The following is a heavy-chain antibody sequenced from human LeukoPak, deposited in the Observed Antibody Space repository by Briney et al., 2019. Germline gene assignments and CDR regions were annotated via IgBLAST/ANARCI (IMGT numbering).Heavy chain of an antibody. V-gene: IGHV4-39*07. D-gene: IGHD6-6*01. CDR1: GGSISSSSYY. Sequence: PSETLSLTCTVSGGSISSSSYYWGWIRQPPGKGLEWIGSIYYSESTYYNPSLKSRVSISVDTSKNQFSLKLSSVTAADTAVYYCARDFPVRSNYYAMDVWGQGTTVTVSS. J-gene: IGHJ6*02. CDR3: ARDFPVRSNYYAMDV. CDR2: IYYSEST.